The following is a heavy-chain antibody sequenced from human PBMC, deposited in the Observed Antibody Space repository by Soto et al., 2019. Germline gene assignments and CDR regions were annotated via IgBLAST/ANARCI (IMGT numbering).Heavy chain of an antibody. D-gene: IGHD6-13*01. CDR1: GFTFSSYA. CDR2: ISYDGSNK. V-gene: IGHV3-30-3*01. CDR3: ARKPYSSSWYLGYGMDV. Sequence: GGSLRLSCAASGFTFSSYAMHWVRQAPGKGLEWVAVISYDGSNKYYADSVKGRFTISRDNSKNTLYLQMNSLRAEDTAVYYCARKPYSSSWYLGYGMDVWGQGTTATVSS. J-gene: IGHJ6*02.